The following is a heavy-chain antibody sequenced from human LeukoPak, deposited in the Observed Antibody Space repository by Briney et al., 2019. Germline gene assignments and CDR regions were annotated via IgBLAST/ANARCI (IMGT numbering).Heavy chain of an antibody. CDR1: GYTFTSYG. CDR3: ARHSAVACSSTNCYTYGNYFDF. J-gene: IGHJ4*02. V-gene: IGHV1-18*01. CDR2: ISAYNGDT. D-gene: IGHD2-2*02. Sequence: ASVKVSCKASGYTFTSYGISWVRQAPGQGLEWMGWISAYNGDTNYAQKLQGRVTMTTDTSTSTAYMELRSLRSDDTAVYYCARHSAVACSSTNCYTYGNYFDFWGQGTLVTVSS.